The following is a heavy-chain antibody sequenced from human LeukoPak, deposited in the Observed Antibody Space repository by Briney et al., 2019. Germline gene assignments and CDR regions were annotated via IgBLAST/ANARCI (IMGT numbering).Heavy chain of an antibody. CDR2: LYTSGNT. CDR1: GGSISNNY. V-gene: IGHV4-4*07. D-gene: IGHD2-2*01. CDR3: ARESSSAWGWFDP. Sequence: SETLSLTCTVSGGSISNNYWSWIRQPAGKGLEWIGRLYTSGNTNYNPSLKSRVTISVDSSKNHFSLNLSSVTAADRAVYYCARESSSAWGWFDPWGEGTQVTVSS. J-gene: IGHJ5*02.